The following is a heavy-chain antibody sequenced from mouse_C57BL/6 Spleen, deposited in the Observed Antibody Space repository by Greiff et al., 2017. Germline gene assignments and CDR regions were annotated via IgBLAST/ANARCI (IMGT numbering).Heavy chain of an antibody. CDR1: GYTFTSYW. CDR2: IYPSDSET. D-gene: IGHD1-1*01. Sequence: QVQLQQPGAELVRPGSSVKLSCKASGYTFTSYWMDWVKQRPGPGLAWIGNIYPSDSETHYNQKFKDKATLAVDKSSSTAYMQLSSLTSEDSAVYYCARRDYYGSSYAMYYWGQGTSVTVSS. J-gene: IGHJ4*01. CDR3: ARRDYYGSSYAMYY. V-gene: IGHV1-61*01.